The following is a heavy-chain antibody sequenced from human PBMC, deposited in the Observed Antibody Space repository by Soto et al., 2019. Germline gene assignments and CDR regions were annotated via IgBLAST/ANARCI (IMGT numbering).Heavy chain of an antibody. CDR1: GYTFTGYY. CDR2: INPNSGGT. V-gene: IGHV1-2*04. D-gene: IGHD3-10*01. Sequence: ASVKVSCKASGYTFTGYYMHWVRQAPGQGLEWMGWINPNSGGTNYAQKFQGWVTMTRDTSISTAYMELSRLRSDDTAVYYCVRDGGTMVRGVSTFYYYYYMDVWGKGTTVTVSS. J-gene: IGHJ6*03. CDR3: VRDGGTMVRGVSTFYYYYYMDV.